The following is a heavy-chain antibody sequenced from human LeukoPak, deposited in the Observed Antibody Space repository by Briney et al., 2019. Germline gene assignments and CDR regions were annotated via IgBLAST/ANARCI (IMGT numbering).Heavy chain of an antibody. CDR2: SDGGGSST. CDR3: ARGPGSSGGAYVGDY. Sequence: GGSLRLSCAASGFTFSNNWMHWVRQVPGKGLVWVSRSDGGGSSTSYADSVKGRFSISRDNAKSILYLQMNSLRAEDTAVYYCARGPGSSGGAYVGDYWGHGTLVTVSS. J-gene: IGHJ4*01. V-gene: IGHV3-74*01. CDR1: GFTFSNNW. D-gene: IGHD3-22*01.